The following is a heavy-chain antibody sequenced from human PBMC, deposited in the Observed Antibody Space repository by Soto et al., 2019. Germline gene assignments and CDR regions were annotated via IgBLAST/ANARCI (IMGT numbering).Heavy chain of an antibody. J-gene: IGHJ4*02. CDR1: GSTFTSYA. V-gene: IGHV1-3*01. CDR2: INAGNGNT. CDR3: ARDYCSGGSCGLLEY. D-gene: IGHD2-15*01. Sequence: ASLKVYCKASGSTFTSYAMHWVRQSPGQRLEWMGWINAGNGNTKYSQKFQGRVTITRDTSASTAYMELSSLRSEDTAVYYCARDYCSGGSCGLLEYWGQGTLVTVSS.